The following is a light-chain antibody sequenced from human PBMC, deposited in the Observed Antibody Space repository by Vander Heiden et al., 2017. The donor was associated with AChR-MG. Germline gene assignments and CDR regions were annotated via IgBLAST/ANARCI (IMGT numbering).Light chain of an antibody. J-gene: IGLJ2*01. V-gene: IGLV3-1*01. CDR1: DLADKH. CDR2: EDN. Sequence: SYELTQPPSVSVSPGQTASITCSAADLADKHDSCYQQKPAHSPVLVLIEDNNRPSGIPELFSGSTSGNTATLTMSGTQDMDEADYYCQAWDSGVVFGGGTKLTVL. CDR3: QAWDSGVV.